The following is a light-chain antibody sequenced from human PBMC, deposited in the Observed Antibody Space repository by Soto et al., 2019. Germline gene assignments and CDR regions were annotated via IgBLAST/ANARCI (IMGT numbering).Light chain of an antibody. J-gene: IGLJ2*01. CDR2: EAT. Sequence: QSVLTQPASVSGSPGQSITISCTGTTNDVGANNYVSWYQRHPGKAPKILIYEATNRPSGVSHRFSGSKSGNTASLTISGLQAEDEADYFCISYTITTTLVFGGGTQLTVL. CDR1: TNDVGANNY. V-gene: IGLV2-14*01. CDR3: ISYTITTTLV.